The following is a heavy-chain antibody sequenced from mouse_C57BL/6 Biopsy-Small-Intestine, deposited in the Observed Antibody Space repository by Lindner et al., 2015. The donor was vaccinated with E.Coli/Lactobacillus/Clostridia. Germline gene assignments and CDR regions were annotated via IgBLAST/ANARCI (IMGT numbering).Heavy chain of an antibody. J-gene: IGHJ4*01. D-gene: IGHD1-1*01. V-gene: IGHV1-74*01. CDR3: ARDFSMVVVVGGY. Sequence: SVKVSCKASGYTFSSYGISWVRQAPGQGLEWMGWINAYNGDTNYPQKFQGRVTMTTDTSTSTAYMELRTLRSDDTAVYYCARDFSMVVVVGGYWGQGTLVTVSS. CDR1: GYTFSSYG. CDR2: INAYNGDT.